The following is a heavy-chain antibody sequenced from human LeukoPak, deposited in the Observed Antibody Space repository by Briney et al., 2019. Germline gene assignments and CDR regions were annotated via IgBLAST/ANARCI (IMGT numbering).Heavy chain of an antibody. CDR3: ARGRHIVVVIARGFDY. D-gene: IGHD2-21*01. Sequence: GASVKVSCKASGYIFTSLDINWVRQAPGQGLEWMGWMNPNNGKTAYAQKFQGRVTITRNTAITTAYMELSSLRSDDTAVYYCARGRHIVVVIARGFDYWGQGTLVTVSS. V-gene: IGHV1-8*03. CDR1: GYIFTSLD. CDR2: MNPNNGKT. J-gene: IGHJ4*02.